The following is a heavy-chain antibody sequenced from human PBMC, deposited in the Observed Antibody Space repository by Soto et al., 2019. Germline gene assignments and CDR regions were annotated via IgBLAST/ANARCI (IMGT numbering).Heavy chain of an antibody. CDR2: FIPVYRTL. CDR3: STGVIWIGYFTVDS. Sequence: SVKVSCKASGGSFGNSAINWVRQTPGQGLEWLGGFIPVYRTLNYAQKFQGRVTITADESTGTAFMTLSSVASDDTAVYYCSTGVIWIGYFTVDSCGQGTRVTVSS. CDR1: GGSFGNSA. V-gene: IGHV1-69*13. J-gene: IGHJ4*02. D-gene: IGHD3-3*01.